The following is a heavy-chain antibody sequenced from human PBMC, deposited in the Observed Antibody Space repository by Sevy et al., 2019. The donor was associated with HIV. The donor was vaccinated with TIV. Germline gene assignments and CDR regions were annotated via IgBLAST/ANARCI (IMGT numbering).Heavy chain of an antibody. CDR1: GGSFSGYY. CDR3: ARYRVAGNFDY. D-gene: IGHD6-19*01. CDR2: INHSGST. V-gene: IGHV4-34*01. J-gene: IGHJ4*02. Sequence: SETLSLTCSVYGGSFSGYYWNWIRQPPGKGLEWVGEINHSGSTNYNPSLKSRVTISVDTSKNQFSLKLSSVTAADTAVYYCARYRVAGNFDYWGQGTLVTVSS.